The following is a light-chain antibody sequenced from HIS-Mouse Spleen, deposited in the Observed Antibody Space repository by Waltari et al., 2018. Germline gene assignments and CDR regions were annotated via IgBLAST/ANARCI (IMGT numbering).Light chain of an antibody. Sequence: SYELTQPSSVSVSPGQTARITCSGDVLAKKYARWFQQKPGQAPVLVIYKDSERPSGIPERFAGSSSGTTVTLTISGAQVEDDADYYCYSAADNNVFGSGTKVTVL. CDR1: VLAKKY. V-gene: IGLV3-27*01. CDR2: KDS. CDR3: YSAADNNV. J-gene: IGLJ6*01.